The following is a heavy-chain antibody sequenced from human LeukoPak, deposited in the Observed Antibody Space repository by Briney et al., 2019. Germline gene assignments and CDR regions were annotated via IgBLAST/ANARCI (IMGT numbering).Heavy chain of an antibody. V-gene: IGHV3-23*01. CDR2: ITGSGGST. D-gene: IGHD2-8*01. J-gene: IGHJ4*02. CDR1: GFSFSNYA. Sequence: GGSLRLSCAASGFSFSNYAMNWVRQALGKGLEWVSTITGSGGSTHYADSVKGRFTISRDNSKNTLYLQMNSLRADDTAVYYCAKGLKPAMASRSNYFDYWGQGALVTVSS. CDR3: AKGLKPAMASRSNYFDY.